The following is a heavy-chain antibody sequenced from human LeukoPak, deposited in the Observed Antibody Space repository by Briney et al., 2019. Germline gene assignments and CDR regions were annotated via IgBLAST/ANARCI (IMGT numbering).Heavy chain of an antibody. V-gene: IGHV3-48*03. CDR1: GFTLSSYE. D-gene: IGHD6-13*01. Sequence: GGSLRLSCAASGFTLSSYEMNWVRLAPGQGLEWISYISRTGNSIYYADSVKGRFTISRDSAKNSLYLQMNSLRAEDTAVYYCARGPYSSNWYVDHWGQGTLVTVAS. CDR2: ISRTGNSI. CDR3: ARGPYSSNWYVDH. J-gene: IGHJ4*02.